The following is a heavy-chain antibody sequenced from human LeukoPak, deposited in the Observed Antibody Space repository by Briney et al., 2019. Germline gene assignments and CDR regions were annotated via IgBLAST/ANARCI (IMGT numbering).Heavy chain of an antibody. CDR3: ATRYCSSTSCYTRWFDP. CDR1: GYTLTELS. J-gene: IGHJ5*02. Sequence: ASVKVSCKVSGYTLTELSMHWVRQAPGKGLEWMGGFDPEDGETIYAQKFQGRVTMTEDTSTDTAYMELSSLRSEDTAVYYCATRYCSSTSCYTRWFDPWGQGTLVTVSS. V-gene: IGHV1-24*01. D-gene: IGHD2-2*02. CDR2: FDPEDGET.